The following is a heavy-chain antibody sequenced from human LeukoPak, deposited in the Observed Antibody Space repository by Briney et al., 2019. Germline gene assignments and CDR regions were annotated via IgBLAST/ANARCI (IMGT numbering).Heavy chain of an antibody. V-gene: IGHV3-30*04. CDR2: ISYDGSNK. CDR3: AREYSSSWAFDY. CDR1: GFTFSSYA. Sequence: GRSLRLSCAASGFTFSSYAMHWVRQAPGKGLEWVAVISYDGSNKYYADSVKGRFTISRDNSKNTLYLQMNGLRAGDTAVYYCAREYSSSWAFDYWGRGTLVTVSS. D-gene: IGHD6-13*01. J-gene: IGHJ4*02.